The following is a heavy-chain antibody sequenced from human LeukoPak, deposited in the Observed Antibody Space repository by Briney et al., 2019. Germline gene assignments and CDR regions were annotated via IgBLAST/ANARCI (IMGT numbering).Heavy chain of an antibody. D-gene: IGHD2-2*01. CDR3: ASRPDIVVVPAAMVLSGRENWFDP. CDR1: GGSFSGYY. J-gene: IGHJ5*02. Sequence: SETLSLTCAVYGGSFSGYYWSWIRQPPRKGLEWIGEINHSGSTNYNPSLKSRVTISVDTSKNQFSLKLSAVTAADTAVYYCASRPDIVVVPAAMVLSGRENWFDPWGQGTLVTVSS. V-gene: IGHV4-34*01. CDR2: INHSGST.